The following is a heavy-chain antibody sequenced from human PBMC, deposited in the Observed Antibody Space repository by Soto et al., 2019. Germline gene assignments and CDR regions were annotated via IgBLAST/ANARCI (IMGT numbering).Heavy chain of an antibody. CDR3: AKDGCHHSSSCLGPFDY. Sequence: GSLRLSCSASGFTFSSYDIHWVRQAPGRGLEYVSAISSNGGITYYADSVKGRFTISRDNSKNTLYLQMSSLRAEDTAVYYCAKDGCHHSSSCLGPFDYWGQGTLVTVSS. CDR2: ISSNGGIT. V-gene: IGHV3-64D*06. J-gene: IGHJ4*02. D-gene: IGHD6-13*01. CDR1: GFTFSSYD.